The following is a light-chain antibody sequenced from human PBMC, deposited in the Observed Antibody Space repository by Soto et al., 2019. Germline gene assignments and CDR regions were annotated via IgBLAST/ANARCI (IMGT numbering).Light chain of an antibody. CDR1: QSISSW. CDR2: DAS. Sequence: DIQMTQSPSTLSASVGDRVTITCRASQSISSWLAWYQQKPGKAPKLLIYDASSLESGVPSRFSGSGSGTEFTLTISSRQPDDFAAYYCQQYNSDSGTFGQGNKGEIK. CDR3: QQYNSDSGT. V-gene: IGKV1-5*01. J-gene: IGKJ1*01.